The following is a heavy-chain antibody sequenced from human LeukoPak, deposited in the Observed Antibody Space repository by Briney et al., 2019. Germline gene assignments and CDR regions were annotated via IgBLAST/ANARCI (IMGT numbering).Heavy chain of an antibody. CDR1: GGSISSYY. Sequence: SETLSLTCTVSGGSISSYYWSWIRQPPGKGLEWIGYIYYSGSTNYNPSLKSRVTISVDTSKNQFSLKLSSVTAADTAVYYCASLTLSGLPIDYWGQGTLVTVSS. CDR3: ASLTLSGLPIDY. J-gene: IGHJ4*02. CDR2: IYYSGST. D-gene: IGHD3-16*01. V-gene: IGHV4-59*01.